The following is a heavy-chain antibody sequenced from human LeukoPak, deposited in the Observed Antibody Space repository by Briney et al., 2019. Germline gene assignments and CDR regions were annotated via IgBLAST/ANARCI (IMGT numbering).Heavy chain of an antibody. V-gene: IGHV3-48*01. D-gene: IGHD2-2*01. CDR1: GFTFSSYS. CDR3: ARVGYCSCSSCSEDFDY. J-gene: IGHJ4*02. CDR2: ISSSSRTI. Sequence: PGGSLRLSCAASGFTFSSYSMNWVRQAPGKGLEWVSFISSSSRTIFYADSVKGRFTISRDNAKNSLYLQMNSLRAEDTALYYCARVGYCSCSSCSEDFDYWGQGTLVTVPS.